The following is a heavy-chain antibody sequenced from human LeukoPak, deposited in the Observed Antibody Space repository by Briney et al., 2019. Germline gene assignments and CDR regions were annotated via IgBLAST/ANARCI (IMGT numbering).Heavy chain of an antibody. V-gene: IGHV3-64*01. CDR1: GFTFSTYA. Sequence: GGSLRLSCAASGFTFSTYAMDWVRQAPGRELEHVSGISSNGHNTYYANSVKDRFTISRDNSKNTLYLQMDSLRVEDMAVYYCARSKMVRGVTEGWLPPYYYYYGMDVWGQGTTVTVSS. CDR3: ARSKMVRGVTEGWLPPYYYYYGMDV. D-gene: IGHD3-10*01. CDR2: ISSNGHNT. J-gene: IGHJ6*02.